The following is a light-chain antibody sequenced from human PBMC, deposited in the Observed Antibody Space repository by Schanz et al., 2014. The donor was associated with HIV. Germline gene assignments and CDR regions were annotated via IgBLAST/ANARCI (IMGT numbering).Light chain of an antibody. CDR2: SAS. J-gene: IGKJ2*01. CDR1: QTVSSNS. Sequence: EIVLTQSPVILSLSPGERATLSCRASQTVSSNSLGWYQQKRGQVPRLLIYSASRRANGIPDRFSGSGSGTDFSLNISSLAPADLATYYCPQYNSYPYTFGQGPKLEIK. V-gene: IGKV3-20*01. CDR3: PQYNSYPYT.